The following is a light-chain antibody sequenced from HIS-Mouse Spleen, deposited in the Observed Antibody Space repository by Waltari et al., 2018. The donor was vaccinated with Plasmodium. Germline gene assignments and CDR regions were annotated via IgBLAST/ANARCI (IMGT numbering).Light chain of an antibody. CDR3: QQYNNWSFT. J-gene: IGKJ3*01. CDR1: QSVSSN. Sequence: EIVMTHSPATLSVSPGERATLSCRASQSVSSNLAWYQQKPGQAPMPLIYGAATRATGIPARFSGSGSGTEFTLTISSLQSEDFAVYYCQQYNNWSFTFGPGTKVDIK. CDR2: GAA. V-gene: IGKV3-15*01.